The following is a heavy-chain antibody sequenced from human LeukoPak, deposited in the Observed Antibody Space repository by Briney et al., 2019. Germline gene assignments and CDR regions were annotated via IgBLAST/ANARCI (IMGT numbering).Heavy chain of an antibody. CDR1: GFTVSTNS. CDR3: AREVAGRIEY. V-gene: IGHV3-53*01. J-gene: IGHJ4*02. D-gene: IGHD6-19*01. Sequence: GGSLRLSCTVSGFTVSTNSMSWVRQAPGKGLAWVSLITGGGETTYYGDSVTGRFTISRDNSKNTVDLQMNSLRVDDTAVYFCAREVAGRIEYWGQGALVTVSS. CDR2: ITGGGETT.